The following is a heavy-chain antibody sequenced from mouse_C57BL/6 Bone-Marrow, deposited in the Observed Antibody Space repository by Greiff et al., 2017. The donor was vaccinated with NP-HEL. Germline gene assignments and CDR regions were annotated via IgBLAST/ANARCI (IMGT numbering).Heavy chain of an antibody. CDR3: ARGTTVVAKNYAMDY. CDR2: IDPSDSYT. J-gene: IGHJ4*01. V-gene: IGHV1-59*01. D-gene: IGHD1-1*01. CDR1: GYTFTSSW. Sequence: VQLQQPGAELVRPGTSVKLSCKASGYTFTSSWMHWVTQRPGQGLEWIGVIDPSDSYTNYNQKFKGKATVTVDTSSSTAYMQLSSLTSEDSAVYYCARGTTVVAKNYAMDYWGQGTSVTVSS.